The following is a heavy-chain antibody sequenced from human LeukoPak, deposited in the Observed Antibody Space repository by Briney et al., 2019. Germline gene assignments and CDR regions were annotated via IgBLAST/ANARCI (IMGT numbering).Heavy chain of an antibody. J-gene: IGHJ6*03. D-gene: IGHD2-2*01. CDR2: IKQDGSEK. V-gene: IGHV3-7*01. Sequence: GGSLRLSCAASGFTFSSYWMSWVRQAPGKGLEWVANIKQDGSEKYYVDSVKGRFTISRDNAKNSLYLQMNSLGAEDTAVYYCARELPGCSSGTCYHDPRHYYYYYMDVWGKGTTVTISS. CDR3: ARELPGCSSGTCYHDPRHYYYYYMDV. CDR1: GFTFSSYW.